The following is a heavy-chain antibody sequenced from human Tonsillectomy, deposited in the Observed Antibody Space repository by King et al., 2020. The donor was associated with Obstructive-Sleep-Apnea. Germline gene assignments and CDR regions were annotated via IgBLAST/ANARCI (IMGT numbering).Heavy chain of an antibody. CDR3: ARVDYTNYEESGY. V-gene: IGHV3-21*01. Sequence: VQLVESGGGQVKPGGSLRLSCAASGFTFSSYNMNWVRQAPGKGLEWVSSISSSSRYIYYADLVKGRFTISRDNAKNSLYLQMNSLRAEDTAVYYCARVDYTNYEESGYWGQGTLVTVSS. D-gene: IGHD4-11*01. CDR2: ISSSSRYI. CDR1: GFTFSSYN. J-gene: IGHJ4*02.